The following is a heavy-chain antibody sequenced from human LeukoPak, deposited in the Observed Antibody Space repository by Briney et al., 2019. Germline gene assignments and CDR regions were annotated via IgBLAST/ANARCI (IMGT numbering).Heavy chain of an antibody. J-gene: IGHJ4*02. Sequence: GGSLRLSCAASGFTFRTHAMSWVRQAPGKGLEWVSGISGSGGSTYYADSVKGRFTIYRDNSKNTLYLQMNGLRAEDTAIYYCAKDSGGEGGSGFPGQWGQGTLVTVSS. V-gene: IGHV3-23*01. CDR1: GFTFRTHA. D-gene: IGHD3-10*01. CDR3: AKDSGGEGGSGFPGQ. CDR2: ISGSGGST.